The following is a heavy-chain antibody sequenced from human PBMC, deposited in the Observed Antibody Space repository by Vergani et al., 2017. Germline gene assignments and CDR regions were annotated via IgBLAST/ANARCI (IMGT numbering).Heavy chain of an antibody. CDR1: GFTFSNFA. Sequence: EVHLLESGGGQVEAGGSLRLSCVASGFTFSNFAMSWVRQPSGKGVEWVSAISGHGYRTYYSDSVKGRFTISRDNSKNPVYLQMNSLKAEDRATYYCAREERSNTSPVVGDWGQGTLVTV. J-gene: IGHJ4*02. V-gene: IGHV3-23*01. CDR2: ISGHGYRT. D-gene: IGHD2/OR15-2a*01. CDR3: AREERSNTSPVVGD.